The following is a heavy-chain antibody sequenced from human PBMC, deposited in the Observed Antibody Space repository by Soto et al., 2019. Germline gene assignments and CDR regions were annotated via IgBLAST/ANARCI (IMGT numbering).Heavy chain of an antibody. CDR2: IYYSGSG. J-gene: IGHJ4*02. CDR1: GGSINNSSFY. V-gene: IGHV4-39*01. D-gene: IGHD3-10*01. CDR3: ARRPLVRGIIPYYFDS. Sequence: QLQLQESGPGLVKPSETLSLTCTVSGGSINNSSFYWGWVRQPPGKRLEWIGSIYYSGSGYYNPSRKCRVTISLDKAKEQCALNLSSVTVADTAVYFCARRPLVRGIIPYYFDSWGQGTLVTVSS.